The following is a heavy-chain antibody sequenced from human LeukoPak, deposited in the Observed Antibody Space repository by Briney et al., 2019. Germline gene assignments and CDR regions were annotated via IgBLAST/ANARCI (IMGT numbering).Heavy chain of an antibody. CDR1: GSTFSSYA. Sequence: TGGSLRLSCAASGSTFSSYAMSWVRQAPGKGLEWVSAISGSGGSTYYADSVKGRFTISRDNSKNTLYLQMNSLRAEDTAVYYCAKGTYYYDSSGFDYWGQGTLVTVSS. CDR3: AKGTYYYDSSGFDY. D-gene: IGHD3-22*01. CDR2: ISGSGGST. V-gene: IGHV3-23*01. J-gene: IGHJ4*02.